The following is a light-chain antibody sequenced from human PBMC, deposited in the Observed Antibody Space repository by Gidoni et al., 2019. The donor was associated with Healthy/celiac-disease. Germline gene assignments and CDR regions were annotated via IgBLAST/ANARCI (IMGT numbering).Light chain of an antibody. CDR3: QQRSDWRET. CDR1: QSVGSF. V-gene: IGKV3-11*01. J-gene: IGKJ1*01. Sequence: DIVLTPSPATLSLSPGERATLSCRASQSVGSFFAWYQQKPGQAPRILIYDASTRATGIPARFSGSGSGTEFTLTISSLEPEDFAVYYCQQRSDWRETFXQXTKVEIK. CDR2: DAS.